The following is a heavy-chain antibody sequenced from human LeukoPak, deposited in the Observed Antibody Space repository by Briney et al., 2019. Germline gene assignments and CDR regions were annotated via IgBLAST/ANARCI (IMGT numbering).Heavy chain of an antibody. D-gene: IGHD3-3*01. CDR3: ARGNDFWSGSFYYYGMDV. CDR2: INHSGST. Sequence: TSETLSLTCAVYGGSFSGYYWSWIRQPPGKGLEWIGEINHSGSTNYNPSLKSRVTISVDTSKNQFSLKLSSVTAADTAVYYCARGNDFWSGSFYYYGMDVWGQGTTVTVSS. J-gene: IGHJ6*02. CDR1: GGSFSGYY. V-gene: IGHV4-34*01.